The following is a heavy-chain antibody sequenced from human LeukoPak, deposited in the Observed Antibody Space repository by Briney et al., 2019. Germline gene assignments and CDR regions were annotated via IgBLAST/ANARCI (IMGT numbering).Heavy chain of an antibody. CDR1: GFTFSSYG. V-gene: IGHV3-30*18. CDR3: AKDNGDYGDYFADY. J-gene: IGHJ4*02. Sequence: PGGSLRLSCAASGFTFSSYGMHWVRQAPGKGLEWVAVISYDGSNKYYADSVKGRFTISRDNSKNTLYLQMNSLRAEDTAVYYCAKDNGDYGDYFADYWGQETLVTVSS. CDR2: ISYDGSNK. D-gene: IGHD4-17*01.